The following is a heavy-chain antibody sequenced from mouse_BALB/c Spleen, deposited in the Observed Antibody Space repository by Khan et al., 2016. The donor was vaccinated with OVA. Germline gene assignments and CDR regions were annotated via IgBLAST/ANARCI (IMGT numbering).Heavy chain of an antibody. D-gene: IGHD6-1*01. CDR3: ARCPTWFAY. Sequence: QIQLVQSGPELKKPGETVKISCKASGYTFTDYGMNWVKQAPGKGLKWMGYINTYTGEPTYADEFKGRFAFSLETSHSTASLYTHNLKNEDTATCFCARCPTWFAYWGQGTLVTVSA. J-gene: IGHJ3*01. CDR1: GYTFTDYG. V-gene: IGHV9-3-1*01. CDR2: INTYTGEP.